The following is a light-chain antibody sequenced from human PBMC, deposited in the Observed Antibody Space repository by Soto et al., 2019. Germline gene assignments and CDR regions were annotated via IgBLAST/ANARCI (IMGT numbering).Light chain of an antibody. CDR2: AAS. CDR1: QSISSY. V-gene: IGKV1-39*01. Sequence: DIQMTQSPSSLSASVGDRVTITCRASQSISSYLNWYPKKPGKAPKLLIYAASSLQSGVPSRFSGSGSGTDFTLTISSPQPEDFATYYCQQSYSTPPSTFGGGTKVEIK. CDR3: QQSYSTPPST. J-gene: IGKJ4*01.